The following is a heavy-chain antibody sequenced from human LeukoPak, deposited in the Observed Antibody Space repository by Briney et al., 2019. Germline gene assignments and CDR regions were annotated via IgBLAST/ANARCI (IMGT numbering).Heavy chain of an antibody. J-gene: IGHJ4*02. CDR1: GGSISSYY. V-gene: IGHV4-30-4*01. CDR2: IYYSGSX. CDR3: ARDXAVTXGLDY. Sequence: PSETLSLTCTVSGGSISSYYWSWIRQPPGKGLEWIGYIYYSGSXYYNPSLKSRVTISVDTSKNQFSLKLSSVTAADTAVYYCARDXAVTXGLDYWGQGALVTVSS.